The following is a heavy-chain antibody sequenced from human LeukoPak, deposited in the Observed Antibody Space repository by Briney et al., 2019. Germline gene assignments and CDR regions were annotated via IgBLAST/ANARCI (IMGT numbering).Heavy chain of an antibody. CDR1: GFTFSNYA. D-gene: IGHD5-12*01. J-gene: IGHJ4*02. Sequence: GGSLRLSCGASGFTFSNYAMYWVRQAPGKGLEWVSGLTGGGDFTYYADSVKGRFTISRDNAKNSLYLQMNSLRAEDTAVYYCARDGYNFNYWGQGTLVTVSS. V-gene: IGHV3-23*01. CDR3: ARDGYNFNY. CDR2: LTGGGDFT.